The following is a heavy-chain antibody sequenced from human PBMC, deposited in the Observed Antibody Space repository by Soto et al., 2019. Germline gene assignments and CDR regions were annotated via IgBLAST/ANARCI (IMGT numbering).Heavy chain of an antibody. J-gene: IGHJ4*02. CDR2: ISGNAGRT. Sequence: VQLFQSGGGQVQPGGSLRLSCAASRFSFSSYAVGWVRQTPGKGLEWVSVISGNAGRTYYADSVKGRFIISRDNSRDTLSLQMDSLRGEDTAIYYCAKTKGNYCSGGSCYYFDKWGQGVLVTVSS. V-gene: IGHV3-23*01. CDR1: RFSFSSYA. D-gene: IGHD2-15*01. CDR3: AKTKGNYCSGGSCYYFDK.